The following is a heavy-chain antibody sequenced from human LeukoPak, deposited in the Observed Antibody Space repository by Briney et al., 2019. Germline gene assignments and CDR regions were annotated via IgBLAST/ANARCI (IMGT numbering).Heavy chain of an antibody. D-gene: IGHD1-26*01. J-gene: IGHJ4*02. CDR1: GFTFSSYW. Sequence: PGGSLRLSCAASGFTFSSYWMSWVRQAPGKGLEWVANIKEDGGEIHFVDSMKGRFTISRDNAKSSLYLQMNSLRGDDTAVYYCARSGYSHSWDYWGQGTLVIVSS. CDR2: IKEDGGEI. V-gene: IGHV3-7*03. CDR3: ARSGYSHSWDY.